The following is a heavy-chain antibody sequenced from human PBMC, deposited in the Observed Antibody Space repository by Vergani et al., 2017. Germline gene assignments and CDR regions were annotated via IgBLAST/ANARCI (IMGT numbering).Heavy chain of an antibody. CDR1: GFTFSSYA. J-gene: IGHJ4*02. CDR2: ISYDGSNK. D-gene: IGHD2-21*02. Sequence: QVQLVESGGGVVQPGRSLRLSCAASGFTFSSYAMHWVRQAPGKGLEWVAVISYDGSNKYYADSVKGRFTISRDHSKNTLYLQMNSLRAEDTAVYYCASEDNGVTAYYFDYWGQGTLVTVSS. V-gene: IGHV3-30-3*01. CDR3: ASEDNGVTAYYFDY.